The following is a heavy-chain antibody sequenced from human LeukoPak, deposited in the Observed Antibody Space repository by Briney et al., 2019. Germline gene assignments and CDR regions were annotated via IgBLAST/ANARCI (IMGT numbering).Heavy chain of an antibody. CDR2: IYYSGST. CDR3: ARRRSGLNWFDP. J-gene: IGHJ5*02. Sequence: KPSETLSLTCTVSGGSISSSSYYWDWIRQPPGKGLEWIGSIYYSGSTYYNPSLKSRVTIFVDTSKNQFSLKLSSVTAADTAVYYCARRRSGLNWFDPWGQGTLVTVSS. CDR1: GGSISSSSYY. V-gene: IGHV4-39*01.